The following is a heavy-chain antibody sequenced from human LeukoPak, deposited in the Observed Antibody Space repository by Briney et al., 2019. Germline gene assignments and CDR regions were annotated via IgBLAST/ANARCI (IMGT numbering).Heavy chain of an antibody. J-gene: IGHJ2*01. CDR3: ARAVDVVTAIGYYFDL. Sequence: GGSLRLSCAASGFTFSSYEMNWVRQAPGKGLEWVSYISSSGSTIYYADSVKGRFTISRDNAKNSLYLQMNSLRAEDTAVYYCARAVDVVTAIGYYFDLWGRGTLVTVSS. V-gene: IGHV3-48*03. D-gene: IGHD2-21*02. CDR1: GFTFSSYE. CDR2: ISSSGSTI.